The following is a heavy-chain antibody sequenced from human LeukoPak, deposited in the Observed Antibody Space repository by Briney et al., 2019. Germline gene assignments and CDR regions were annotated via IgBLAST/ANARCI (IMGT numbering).Heavy chain of an antibody. D-gene: IGHD3-3*01. J-gene: IGHJ6*02. Sequence: PGGSLRLSCAASGFTFSSSAMHWVRQAPGKGLEWVAVISYDESNNYYADSVKGRFTISRDNSKNTLYLQMNSLRAEDTAVYYCARGTETKPFWSGYWVDVWGQGTTVTVSS. CDR2: ISYDESNN. CDR3: ARGTETKPFWSGYWVDV. V-gene: IGHV3-30*03. CDR1: GFTFSSSA.